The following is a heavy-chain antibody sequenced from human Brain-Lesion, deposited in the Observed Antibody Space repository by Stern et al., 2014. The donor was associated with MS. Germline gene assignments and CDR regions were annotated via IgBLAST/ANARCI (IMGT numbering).Heavy chain of an antibody. CDR1: GYIFTGYY. Sequence: VQLVESGAEVKKPGASVKVSCKTSGYIFTGYYIHWVRQAPGQGLEWMAWINPNTGGTKYGKKFQGRVTMSRDPSISTAYVELSSLTSDDTAVYYCARDQRGITIFGVVTDYYYLGMDVWGQGTTVTVSS. CDR2: INPNTGGT. D-gene: IGHD3-3*01. J-gene: IGHJ6*02. CDR3: ARDQRGITIFGVVTDYYYLGMDV. V-gene: IGHV1-2*02.